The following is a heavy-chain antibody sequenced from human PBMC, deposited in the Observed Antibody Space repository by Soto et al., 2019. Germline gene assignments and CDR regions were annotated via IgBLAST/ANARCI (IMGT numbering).Heavy chain of an antibody. V-gene: IGHV3-30-3*01. CDR1: GFTFISYA. Sequence: SLRLSCAASGFTFISYAMHWVRQAPGKGLEWVAVISYDGSNKYYADSVKGRLTISRDNSKNTLYLQMNSLRAEDTAVYYCARWRWLQLSGFDYWGQGTLVTVSS. CDR2: ISYDGSNK. CDR3: ARWRWLQLSGFDY. J-gene: IGHJ4*02. D-gene: IGHD5-12*01.